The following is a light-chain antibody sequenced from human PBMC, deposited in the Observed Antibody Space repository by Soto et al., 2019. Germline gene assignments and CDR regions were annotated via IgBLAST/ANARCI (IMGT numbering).Light chain of an antibody. CDR3: QQYYSYPRT. Sequence: AIRMTQSPSSFSESTGDRVTITCRASQGISSYLAWYQQKPGKAPKLLIYAASTLQSGVPSRFSGSGSGTDFTLTISSLQSEDFATYYCQQYYSYPRTFGQGTKVDIK. V-gene: IGKV1-8*01. J-gene: IGKJ1*01. CDR2: AAS. CDR1: QGISSY.